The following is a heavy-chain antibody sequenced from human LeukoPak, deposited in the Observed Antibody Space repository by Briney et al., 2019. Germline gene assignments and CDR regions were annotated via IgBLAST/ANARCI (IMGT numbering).Heavy chain of an antibody. V-gene: IGHV4-31*03. CDR1: GDSITSGSYS. D-gene: IGHD1-1*01. CDR3: ARLNVQTYYFDY. J-gene: IGHJ4*02. CDR2: IYYTGGT. Sequence: SETLSLTCTVSGDSITSGSYSWAWIRQHPGKGLEWIGYIYYTGGTHYNPSLKSRLTISVDTSENHFSLKLSSVTAADTAVYYCARLNVQTYYFDYWGQGTLVTVSS.